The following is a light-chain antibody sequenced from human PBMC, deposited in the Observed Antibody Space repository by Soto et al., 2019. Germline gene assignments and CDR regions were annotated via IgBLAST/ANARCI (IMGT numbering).Light chain of an antibody. V-gene: IGKV3-20*01. CDR3: QQYGSSPMYT. Sequence: EIGLTQSPGTLSLSPGERATLSCRASQSVSSSYLAWYQQKPGQAPRLLIYGASSRATGIPARFSGSWSGTDFTITISRMEPEDFAVYYCQQYGSSPMYTFGRGTKLEIK. CDR1: QSVSSSY. CDR2: GAS. J-gene: IGKJ2*01.